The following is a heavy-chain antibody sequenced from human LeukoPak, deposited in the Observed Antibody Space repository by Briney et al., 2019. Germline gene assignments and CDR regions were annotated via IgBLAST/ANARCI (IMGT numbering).Heavy chain of an antibody. Sequence: GGSLRLSCATSGFSFVDYGMSWVRQAPGKGLEWVSGIKWNGGSTGYADSVKGRFTISRDNAKNSLFLQMNSLRAEDTALYYCARAPGVNYYYYMDVWGKGTTVTVSS. CDR2: IKWNGGST. CDR1: GFSFVDYG. J-gene: IGHJ6*03. D-gene: IGHD2-8*01. CDR3: ARAPGVNYYYYMDV. V-gene: IGHV3-20*04.